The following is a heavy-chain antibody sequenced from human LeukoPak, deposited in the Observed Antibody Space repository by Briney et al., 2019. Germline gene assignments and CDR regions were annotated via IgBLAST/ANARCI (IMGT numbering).Heavy chain of an antibody. V-gene: IGHV4-39*07. Sequence: SETLSLTCTVSGGSISSSSYYWGWIRQPPGKGLEWIGSIYYRGSTYYNPSLKSRVTISVARSKNHLSLKLSSVTAADTAVYYCARVGLYYYYYGMDVWGQGTKVTVPS. D-gene: IGHD3-10*01. CDR3: ARVGLYYYYYGMDV. CDR1: GGSISSSSYY. J-gene: IGHJ6*02. CDR2: IYYRGST.